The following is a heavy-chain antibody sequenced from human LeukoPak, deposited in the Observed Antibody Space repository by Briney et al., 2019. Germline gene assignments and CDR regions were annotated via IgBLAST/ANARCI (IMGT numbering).Heavy chain of an antibody. CDR2: ITGSGGST. J-gene: IGHJ4*02. D-gene: IGHD3-10*01. V-gene: IGHV3-23*01. CDR3: ARELFEFDY. Sequence: GGSLRLSCAPSGFTFDNFAMTWVRQAPGKGLEWVSEITGSGGSTYYADSVKGRFTTSRDNSKNTLYLQMNSLRAEDTAIYYCARELFEFDYWGQGTLVTVSS. CDR1: GFTFDNFA.